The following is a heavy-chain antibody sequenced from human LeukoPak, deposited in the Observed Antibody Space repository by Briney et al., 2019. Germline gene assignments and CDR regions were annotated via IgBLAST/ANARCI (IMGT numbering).Heavy chain of an antibody. CDR1: GGSFSGYY. CDR3: ARTPITMVRGVIRCYYYYMDV. J-gene: IGHJ6*03. V-gene: IGHV4-34*01. Sequence: PSETLSLTCAVYGGSFSGYYWSWIRQPPGKGLEWIGEINHSGSTNYNPSLKSRVTISVDTSKNQFSLKLSSVTAADTAVYYCARTPITMVRGVIRCYYYYMDVWGKGTTVTVSS. D-gene: IGHD3-10*01. CDR2: INHSGST.